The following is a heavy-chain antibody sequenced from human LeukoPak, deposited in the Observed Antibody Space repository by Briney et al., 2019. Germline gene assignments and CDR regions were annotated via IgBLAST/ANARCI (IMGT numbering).Heavy chain of an antibody. J-gene: IGHJ4*02. Sequence: GGSLRLSCTDSGFTFSSYALAWVREALGKGLEWVSVIYTDCTTSYEDSVKSRINISRDISKHPVYLQMNSLTAEYTAVYYYARSGVLLYFGNSWGPGTLVTVSS. CDR2: IYTDCTT. D-gene: IGHD3-9*01. CDR3: ARSGVLLYFGNS. V-gene: IGHV3-66*01. CDR1: GFTFSSYA.